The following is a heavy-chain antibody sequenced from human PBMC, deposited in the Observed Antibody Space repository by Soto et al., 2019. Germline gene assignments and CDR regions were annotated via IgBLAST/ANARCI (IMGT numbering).Heavy chain of an antibody. J-gene: IGHJ4*02. V-gene: IGHV3-74*01. CDR1: GSTFSRNW. CDR2: INSDGRST. CDR3: ARLDGSGSYS. D-gene: IGHD3-10*01. Sequence: EVQLVESGGGLVQPGESLRLSCAASGSTFSRNWMHWVRQAPGKGLVWVSRINSDGRSTSYADSVKGRFTISRDNAKKTLYLQMNRRRAEDTAVYYCARLDGSGSYSWGQGALVTASS.